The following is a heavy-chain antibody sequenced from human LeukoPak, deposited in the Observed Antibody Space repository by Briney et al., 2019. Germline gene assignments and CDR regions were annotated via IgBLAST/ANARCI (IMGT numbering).Heavy chain of an antibody. CDR3: ARDSDAVLLDY. J-gene: IGHJ4*02. CDR1: GFTFSSYA. CDR2: IYSGGSR. V-gene: IGHV3-53*01. Sequence: GSLRLSCAASGFTFSSYAMSWVRQAPGKGLEWVSVIYSGGSRYYADSVKGRFTISRDNSKNTLYLQMNSLRAEDTAVYYCARDSDAVLLDYWGQGTLVTVSS.